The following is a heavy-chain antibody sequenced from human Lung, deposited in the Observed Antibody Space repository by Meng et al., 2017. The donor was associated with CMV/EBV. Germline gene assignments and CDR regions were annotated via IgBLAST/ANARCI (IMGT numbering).Heavy chain of an antibody. CDR2: VSWNSGYI. D-gene: IGHD2-15*01. CDR1: GFTFDDYA. CDR3: AKDEGYCSDGSCYYYYYVMDV. J-gene: IGHJ6*02. V-gene: IGHV3-9*01. Sequence: GGSLRLXCAASGFTFDDYALHWVRQVPGKGLEWVAGVSWNSGYIAYADSVKGRFTISRDNAKSSLFLQINSLRAEDTALYYCAKDEGYCSDGSCYYYYYVMDVXGQGXTVTVSS.